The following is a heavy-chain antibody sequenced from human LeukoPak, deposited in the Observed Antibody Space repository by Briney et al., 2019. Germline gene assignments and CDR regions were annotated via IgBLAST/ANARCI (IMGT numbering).Heavy chain of an antibody. CDR2: ISSYNGNT. J-gene: IGHJ6*02. D-gene: IGHD2-2*01. CDR3: ARDIMIEPAVAYYYYGMDV. V-gene: IGHV1-18*01. Sequence: GASVRVSCKASGYTFTTYGLSWVRQAPGQGLEWMGWISSYNGNTNYAQKFRGRVILTTDTSTRTAYMELRSLRSDDTAVYYCARDIMIEPAVAYYYYGMDVWGQGTTVTVSS. CDR1: GYTFTTYG.